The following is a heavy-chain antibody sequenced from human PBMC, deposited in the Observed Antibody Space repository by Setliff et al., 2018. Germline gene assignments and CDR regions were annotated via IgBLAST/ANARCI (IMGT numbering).Heavy chain of an antibody. V-gene: IGHV4-34*01. Sequence: PSETLSLTCAVYGEPLRGYYWTWIRQSPGKGLEWIGEINHDGGSNYNPSLKSRVTMSIDMSEKQFSLKLRSVTVADTAVYYCARGQDYYDPSGYYKLGYWGPGTLVTVSS. CDR2: INHDGGS. D-gene: IGHD3-22*01. CDR1: GEPLRGYY. J-gene: IGHJ4*02. CDR3: ARGQDYYDPSGYYKLGY.